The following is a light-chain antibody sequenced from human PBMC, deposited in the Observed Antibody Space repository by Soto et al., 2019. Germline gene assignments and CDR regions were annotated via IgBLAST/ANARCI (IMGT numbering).Light chain of an antibody. Sequence: QSVLTQPPSVSAAPGQKVTISCSGAWSNIGTNYVSWYQHLPGTAPKLLIYDNDKRPSGIPDRFSGSRSGTSATLGITGPQTGDEADYYCGTWDSSLRHYVFGPGTQLTVL. CDR2: DND. J-gene: IGLJ1*01. CDR1: WSNIGTNY. V-gene: IGLV1-51*01. CDR3: GTWDSSLRHYV.